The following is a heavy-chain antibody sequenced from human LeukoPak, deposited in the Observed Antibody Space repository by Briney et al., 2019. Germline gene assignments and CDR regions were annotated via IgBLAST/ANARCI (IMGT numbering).Heavy chain of an antibody. D-gene: IGHD2-2*01. CDR1: GGSISSYY. Sequence: SETLSLTCTVSGGSISSYYWSWIRQPPGKGLEWIGYIYYSGSTYYNPSLKSRVTISVDRSKNQFSLKLSSVTAADTAVYYCARYCSSTSCHSPGGMDVWGQGTTVTVSS. V-gene: IGHV4-59*12. CDR2: IYYSGST. J-gene: IGHJ6*02. CDR3: ARYCSSTSCHSPGGMDV.